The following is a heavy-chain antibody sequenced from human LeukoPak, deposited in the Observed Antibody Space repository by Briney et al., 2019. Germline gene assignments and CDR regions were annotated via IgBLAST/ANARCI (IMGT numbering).Heavy chain of an antibody. CDR3: AKGFAYQLPHSTFDY. Sequence: GGSLRLSCAASGFTLSSYAMSWVRQAPGKGLEWVSGISGSGGSTYYADSVKGRFTISRDNSKNTLYLQMNSLRAEDTAVYYCAKGFAYQLPHSTFDYWGQGTLVTVSS. D-gene: IGHD2-2*01. CDR2: ISGSGGST. CDR1: GFTLSSYA. J-gene: IGHJ4*02. V-gene: IGHV3-23*01.